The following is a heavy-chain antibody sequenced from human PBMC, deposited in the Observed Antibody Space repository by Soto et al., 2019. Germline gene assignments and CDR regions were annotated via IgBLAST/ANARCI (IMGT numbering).Heavy chain of an antibody. CDR3: GRPTRYSSGWYGNY. CDR1: GYSFSTYS. CDR2: IYPGASDT. D-gene: IGHD6-19*01. Sequence: GESLKISCKGSGYSFSTYSIGWVRQMPGKGLEWMGIIYPGASDTRYSPSFQGQVTISADKSISTAYLQKSSLKGSDTDMYYRGRPTRYSSGWYGNYWGQGTLVTVSS. V-gene: IGHV5-51*01. J-gene: IGHJ4*02.